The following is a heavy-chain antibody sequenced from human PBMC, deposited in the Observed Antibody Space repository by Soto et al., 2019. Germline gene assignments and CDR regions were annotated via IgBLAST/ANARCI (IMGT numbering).Heavy chain of an antibody. V-gene: IGHV3-13*01. Sequence: GESLRPACAASRFTVSSYDMHCGRQATGKGLEWVSAIGTAGDTYYPGSVKGRFTISRENAKNSLYLQMNSLRAGDTAVYYCARLAPSVPYYGMDVWGQGTTVTVSS. CDR3: ARLAPSVPYYGMDV. CDR2: IGTAGDT. CDR1: RFTVSSYD. D-gene: IGHD3-10*01. J-gene: IGHJ6*02.